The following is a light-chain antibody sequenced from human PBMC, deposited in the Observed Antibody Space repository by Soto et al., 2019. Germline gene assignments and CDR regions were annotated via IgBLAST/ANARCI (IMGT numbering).Light chain of an antibody. V-gene: IGKV3-20*01. CDR1: QSVDWY. J-gene: IGKJ1*01. Sequence: EIVLTQSPATLYLSPGDRATLSCRASQSVDWYVAWYQQKPGQAPRLLIYDALKRATGTPDRFSGSGSGTDFTLTISRLEPEDFAVYYCHQYGSSPRTFGPGTKVDIK. CDR2: DAL. CDR3: HQYGSSPRT.